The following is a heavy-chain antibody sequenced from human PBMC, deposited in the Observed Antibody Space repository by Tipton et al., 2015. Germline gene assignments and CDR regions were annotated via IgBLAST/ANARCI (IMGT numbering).Heavy chain of an antibody. CDR2: IFNSGTT. J-gene: IGHJ4*02. Sequence: TLSLTCTIPGDSIRGGSDYWGWIRQPPGKGLEWIGSIFNSGTTYENPSLKSRVTISVDTSKNQFSLELTSVTAADTAVYYCARDSTGVTPLDSWGQGTLVTVSS. CDR3: ARDSTGVTPLDS. CDR1: GDSIRGGSDY. D-gene: IGHD2-2*01. V-gene: IGHV4-39*07.